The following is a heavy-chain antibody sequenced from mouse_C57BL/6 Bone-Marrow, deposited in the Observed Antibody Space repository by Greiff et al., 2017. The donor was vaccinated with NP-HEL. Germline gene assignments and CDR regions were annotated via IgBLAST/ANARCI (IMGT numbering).Heavy chain of an antibody. CDR2: IYPGDGDT. D-gene: IGHD6-1*01. Sequence: VQLQQSGPELVKPGASVKISCKASGYAFSSSWMNWVKQRPGKGLEWIGRIYPGDGDTNYNGKFKGKATLTADKSSSTAYMQLSSLTSEDSAVYFCARSRRSSVYFDYWGQGTTLTVSS. V-gene: IGHV1-82*01. CDR1: GYAFSSSW. CDR3: ARSRRSSVYFDY. J-gene: IGHJ2*01.